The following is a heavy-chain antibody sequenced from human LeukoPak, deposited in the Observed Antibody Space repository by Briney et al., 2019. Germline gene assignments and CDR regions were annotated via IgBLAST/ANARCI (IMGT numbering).Heavy chain of an antibody. V-gene: IGHV1-2*02. CDR2: ISPNSGGT. CDR1: GYTFTAYY. D-gene: IGHD7-27*01. J-gene: IGHJ2*01. CDR3: AIQPWGSGNNWYFDL. Sequence: GASVKVSCKASGYTFTAYYIHWVRQAPGQGLEWMGWISPNSGGTDYAQKFQGRVTMTRDTSISTTYVGLSSLTSDDTAVYYCAIQPWGSGNNWYFDLWGRGTLVTVSS.